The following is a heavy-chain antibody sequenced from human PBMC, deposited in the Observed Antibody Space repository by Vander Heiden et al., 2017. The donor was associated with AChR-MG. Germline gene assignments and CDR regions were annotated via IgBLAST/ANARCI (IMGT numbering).Heavy chain of an antibody. D-gene: IGHD6-13*01. CDR1: GYSFTSYW. V-gene: IGHV5-51*01. CDR2: IYPGDSDT. CDR3: ARLGRIAAELRYYYYYYMDV. Sequence: EVQLVQSGAEVKKPGESLKISCKGSGYSFTSYWIGGVRQIPGKGLEWMGIIYPGDSDTRYSPSFQGQVTISADKSISTAYLQWSSLKASDTAMYYCARLGRIAAELRYYYYYYMDVWGKGTTVTVSS. J-gene: IGHJ6*03.